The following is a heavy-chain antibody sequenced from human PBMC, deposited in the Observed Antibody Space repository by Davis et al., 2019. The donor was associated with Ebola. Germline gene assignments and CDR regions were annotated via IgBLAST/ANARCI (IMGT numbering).Heavy chain of an antibody. Sequence: HTGGPLRLSCAASGFTFSSYWMHWVRQAPGKGLVWVSRINSDGSSTSYADSVKGRFTISRDNAKNTLYLQKNSLRVEDTAVYYCAREMATTNDAFDIWGQGTMVSVSS. V-gene: IGHV3-74*01. CDR1: GFTFSSYW. D-gene: IGHD5-24*01. J-gene: IGHJ3*02. CDR3: AREMATTNDAFDI. CDR2: INSDGSST.